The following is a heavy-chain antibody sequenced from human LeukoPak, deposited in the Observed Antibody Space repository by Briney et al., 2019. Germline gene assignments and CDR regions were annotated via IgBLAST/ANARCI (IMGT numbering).Heavy chain of an antibody. CDR1: GFTLSSHG. CDR2: IWYDGSKE. J-gene: IGHJ4*02. Sequence: GGSLRLSCAASGFTLSSHGMHWVRQAPGKGLEWVALIWYDGSKENYADSVKGRFTISRDMSKNTLNLQMNSLRVEDTAVFYCARDLSSGSLDFRGQGTLVTVSS. V-gene: IGHV3-33*01. CDR3: ARDLSSGSLDF. D-gene: IGHD1-26*01.